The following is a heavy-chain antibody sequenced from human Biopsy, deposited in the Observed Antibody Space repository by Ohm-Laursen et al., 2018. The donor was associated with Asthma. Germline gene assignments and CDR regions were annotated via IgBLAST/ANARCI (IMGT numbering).Heavy chain of an antibody. CDR1: GGSISSGPYY. D-gene: IGHD2-8*01. Sequence: TLSLTCTVSGGSISSGPYYWSWVRQHPGEGLEWIGYINYSGSTFYSPSLESRVTVSVDTSKNQFSLKLSSVTAADTAVYYCARDLSGYCTSSACYGFDSWGQGTLVTVSS. V-gene: IGHV4-31*03. CDR3: ARDLSGYCTSSACYGFDS. J-gene: IGHJ5*01. CDR2: INYSGST.